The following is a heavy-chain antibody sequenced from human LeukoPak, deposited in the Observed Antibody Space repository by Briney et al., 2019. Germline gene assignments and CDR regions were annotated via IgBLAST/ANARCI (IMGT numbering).Heavy chain of an antibody. V-gene: IGHV3-53*01. CDR3: ASVKGEGAKYSQH. D-gene: IGHD2-21*01. Sequence: GGSLRLSCAASGFTVSSNYMSWVRQAPGKGLEWVSVIYSGGNTFYADSVKGRFTISRDNSKNTLYLQMNSLRAEDTAVYYCASVKGEGAKYSQHWGQGTLVTVPP. CDR1: GFTVSSNY. J-gene: IGHJ1*01. CDR2: IYSGGNT.